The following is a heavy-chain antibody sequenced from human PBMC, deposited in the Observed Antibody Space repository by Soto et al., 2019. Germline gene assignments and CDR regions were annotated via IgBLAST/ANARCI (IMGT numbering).Heavy chain of an antibody. CDR3: ANPPYGDSSNYYFEY. V-gene: IGHV3-23*01. J-gene: IGHJ4*02. Sequence: PGRSLRLSCAASGFTFSSYAMSWVRQAPGKGLEWVSAISGSGGSTYYADSVKGRFTISRDNSKNTLYLQMNSLRAEDTAVYYCANPPYGDSSNYYFEYWGQGTLVTVSS. CDR2: ISGSGGST. D-gene: IGHD4-17*01. CDR1: GFTFSSYA.